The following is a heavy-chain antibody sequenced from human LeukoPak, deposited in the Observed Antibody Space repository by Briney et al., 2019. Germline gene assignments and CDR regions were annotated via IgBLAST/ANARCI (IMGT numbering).Heavy chain of an antibody. J-gene: IGHJ4*02. CDR3: AGWGYGPFDY. CDR2: IHYRGST. CDR1: GGSISSYY. Sequence: SETLSLTCTVSGGSISSYYWSWIRQPPGKGLEWIGYIHYRGSTTYNPSLKSRATISVDTSKNQFSLKLSSVTAADTAVYYCAGWGYGPFDYWGQGTLVTVSS. V-gene: IGHV4-59*12. D-gene: IGHD3-16*01.